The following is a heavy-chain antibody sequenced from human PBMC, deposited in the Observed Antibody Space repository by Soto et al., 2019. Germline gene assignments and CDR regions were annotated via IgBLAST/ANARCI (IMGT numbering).Heavy chain of an antibody. J-gene: IGHJ4*02. Sequence: QVQLVESGGGVVQPGRSLRLSCAASGFTFSSYGMHWVRQAPGKGLEWVAVISYDGSNKYYADSVKGRFTISRDNSKNTLYLQMNSLRAEDTAVYYCAKDTLDKAIVPYWLLDYWGQGTLVTVSS. CDR1: GFTFSSYG. CDR3: AKDTLDKAIVPYWLLDY. D-gene: IGHD5-18*01. CDR2: ISYDGSNK. V-gene: IGHV3-30*18.